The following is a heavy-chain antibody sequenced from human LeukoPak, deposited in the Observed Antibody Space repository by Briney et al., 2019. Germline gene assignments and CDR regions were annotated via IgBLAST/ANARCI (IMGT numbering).Heavy chain of an antibody. CDR2: MHTSGHT. V-gene: IGHV4-4*07. Sequence: SETLSLTRIVSGGSISGYYWSWIRQTAGKGLEWIGHMHTSGHTNYNSSLMSRVTMSVDTSKNQFSLRLTSVTAADTAVYYCARHWSHSVAQFGRSYWFDPWGQGTLVTVSS. CDR3: ARHWSHSVAQFGRSYWFDP. CDR1: GGSISGYY. D-gene: IGHD2-15*01. J-gene: IGHJ5*02.